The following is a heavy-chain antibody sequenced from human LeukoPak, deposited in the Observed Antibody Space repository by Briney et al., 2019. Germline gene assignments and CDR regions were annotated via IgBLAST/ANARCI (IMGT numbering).Heavy chain of an antibody. J-gene: IGHJ4*02. CDR3: ARGYYSSSDY. CDR2: ISVYNGNT. D-gene: IGHD6-13*01. V-gene: IGHV1-18*04. CDR1: GYTFTGYY. Sequence: ASVKVSCKASGYTFTGYYMHWVRQAPGQGLEWMGWISVYNGNTNYAQKLQGRVTMTTDTSTSTAYMELRSLRSDDTAVYYCARGYYSSSDYWGQGTLVTVSS.